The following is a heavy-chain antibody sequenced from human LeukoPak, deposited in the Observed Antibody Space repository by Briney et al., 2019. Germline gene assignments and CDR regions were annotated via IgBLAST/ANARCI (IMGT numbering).Heavy chain of an antibody. V-gene: IGHV3-30*18. CDR3: AKEGGSYY. CDR1: GFTFSSYG. Sequence: GRSLRLSFAASGFTFSSYGMHWVRQAPGKGLEWVAVISYDGSNKYYADSVKGRFTISRDNSKNTLYLQMNSLRAEDTAVYYCAKEGGSYYWGQGTLVTVSS. J-gene: IGHJ4*02. D-gene: IGHD1-26*01. CDR2: ISYDGSNK.